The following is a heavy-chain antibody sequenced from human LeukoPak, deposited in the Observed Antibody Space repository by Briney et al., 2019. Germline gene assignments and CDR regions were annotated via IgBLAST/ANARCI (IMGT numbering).Heavy chain of an antibody. J-gene: IGHJ4*02. Sequence: GGSLRLSCAASGFPFTNYAMSWVRQAPGKGLEWVSSIETNGVKTYYADSVKGRFTISRNNSENTLSLQMNSLRVEDTAVYYCIAAPGPKWYFHYWGQGALVTVSS. D-gene: IGHD6-13*01. V-gene: IGHV3-23*01. CDR1: GFPFTNYA. CDR2: IETNGVKT. CDR3: IAAPGPKWYFHY.